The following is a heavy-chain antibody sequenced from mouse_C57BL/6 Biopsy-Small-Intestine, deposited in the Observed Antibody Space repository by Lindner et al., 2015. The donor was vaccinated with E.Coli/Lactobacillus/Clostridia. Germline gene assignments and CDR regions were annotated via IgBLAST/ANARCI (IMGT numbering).Heavy chain of an antibody. J-gene: IGHJ1*03. V-gene: IGHV1-7*01. CDR1: GYTFTSYW. CDR3: AREARYFDV. CDR2: INPSSGYT. Sequence: VQLQESGAELAKPGASVKLSCKASGYTFTSYWMHWVKQRPGQGLEWIGYINPSSGYTKYNQKFKDKATSTADKSSSTAYMQLSSLTYEDSAVYYCAREARYFDVWGTGTTVTVSS.